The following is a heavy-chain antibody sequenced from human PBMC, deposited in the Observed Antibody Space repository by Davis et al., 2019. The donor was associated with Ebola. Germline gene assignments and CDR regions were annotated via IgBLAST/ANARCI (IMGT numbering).Heavy chain of an antibody. CDR3: ARQSPLVGTTQSSTWAFDN. V-gene: IGHV4-39*01. Sequence: MPSETLSLTCTVSGGSISSSSYYWGWIRQPPGKGLECIGSIYYSGSTYYNPSLQRRATISVDTSKNQFSLRLSSVTAADTALYFCARQSPLVGTTQSSTWAFDNWGQGSLVAVSS. CDR2: IYYSGST. D-gene: IGHD1-26*01. CDR1: GGSISSSSYY. J-gene: IGHJ4*02.